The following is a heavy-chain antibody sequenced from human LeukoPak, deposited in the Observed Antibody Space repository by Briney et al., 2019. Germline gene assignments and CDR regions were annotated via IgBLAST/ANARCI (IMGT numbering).Heavy chain of an antibody. D-gene: IGHD3-10*01. V-gene: IGHV4-39*01. CDR3: ASQSRDYYDSGSYYNWFDP. J-gene: IGHJ5*02. Sequence: PSETLSLTCTVSGGSIRNSSFYWGWIRQPPGKGLEWIGSIYYSRSTYYNPSLKTRVTMSVDTSENQFSLKLSSVTATDTAMYFCASQSRDYYDSGSYYNWFDPWGQGTLVTVSS. CDR2: IYYSRST. CDR1: GGSIRNSSFY.